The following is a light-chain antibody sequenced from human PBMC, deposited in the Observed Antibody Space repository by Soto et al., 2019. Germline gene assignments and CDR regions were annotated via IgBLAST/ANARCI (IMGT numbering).Light chain of an antibody. V-gene: IGLV2-14*03. Sequence: QSVLTQPASVSGSPGQSITISCTGTSSDVGGYNYVSWYQQHPGKAPKLIIYDVSNRPSGISNRLSGSKSGNTASLTISGLQAEDEAGYYCSSYTTNSTLIFGGGTKLTVL. CDR3: SSYTTNSTLI. J-gene: IGLJ2*01. CDR2: DVS. CDR1: SSDVGGYNY.